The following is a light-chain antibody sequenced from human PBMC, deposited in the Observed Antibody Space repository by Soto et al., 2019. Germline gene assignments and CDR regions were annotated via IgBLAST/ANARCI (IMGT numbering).Light chain of an antibody. Sequence: QSVLTQPPSASGSPGQSVTISCTGTSSDVGGYTYVSWYQQHPGKAPKLMIYEVSKRPSGVPDRFSGSKSGNTASLTVSGLQAEDESDYYCSSYAGSNNPYVFGPGTKLTVL. J-gene: IGLJ1*01. CDR2: EVS. V-gene: IGLV2-8*01. CDR1: SSDVGGYTY. CDR3: SSYAGSNNPYV.